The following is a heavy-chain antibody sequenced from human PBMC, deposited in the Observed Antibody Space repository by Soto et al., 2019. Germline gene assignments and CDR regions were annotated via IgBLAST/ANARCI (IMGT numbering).Heavy chain of an antibody. D-gene: IGHD6-13*01. CDR2: ISSNSAYI. CDR1: GFTFRSFT. V-gene: IGHV3-21*01. CDR3: TRDASRDSSARGWFDP. Sequence: VSLSLSCAASGFTFRSFTMNWVRQAPGKGLEWVSTISSNSAYIYYTDALRGRFTIPRDNAKNSLHLQMNSLRAEDTAVCYCTRDASRDSSARGWFDPWGPGTLVTVSS. J-gene: IGHJ5*02.